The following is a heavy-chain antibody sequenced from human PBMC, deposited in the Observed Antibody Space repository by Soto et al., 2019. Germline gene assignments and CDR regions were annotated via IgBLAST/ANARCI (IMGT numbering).Heavy chain of an antibody. J-gene: IGHJ5*02. D-gene: IGHD6-13*01. CDR3: AHTGRRIAAAGTLGGWFDP. Sequence: SRPHSGEPTQTLTLTCTFSGFSLSNSGVGVGWIRQPPGKALEWLALIYWNDDKRYSPSLKSRLTITKDTSKNQVVLTMTNMDPVDTATYYCAHTGRRIAAAGTLGGWFDPWGQGTLVTVS. CDR2: IYWNDDK. V-gene: IGHV2-5*01. CDR1: GFSLSNSGVG.